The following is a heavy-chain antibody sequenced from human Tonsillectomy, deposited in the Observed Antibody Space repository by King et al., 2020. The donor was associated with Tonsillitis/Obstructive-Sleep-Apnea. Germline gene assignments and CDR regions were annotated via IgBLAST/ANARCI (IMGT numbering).Heavy chain of an antibody. J-gene: IGHJ5*02. CDR1: GFSFSSYE. CDR2: ISSSGNSI. CDR3: TRGDWQSPTYFDP. V-gene: IGHV3-48*03. Sequence: VQLVESGGDLVQPGGSLRLTCAASGFSFSSYEMTWVRQAPGKGLDWISYISSSGNSIYYADSVRGRFAISRDNTRDSLYLHMTSLTAEDTAVYYCTRGDWQSPTYFDPWGQGTLVTVSS. D-gene: IGHD2-21*02.